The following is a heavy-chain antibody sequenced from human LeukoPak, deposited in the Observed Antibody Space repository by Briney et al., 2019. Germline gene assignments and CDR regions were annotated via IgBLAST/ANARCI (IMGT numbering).Heavy chain of an antibody. V-gene: IGHV4-59*13. CDR1: GGSISSYY. CDR2: IYYSGST. Sequence: PSETLSLTCTVSGGSISSYYWSWIRQPPGKGLEWIGYIYYSGSTNYNPSLKSRVTISLDMSRNQFSLKLTSVTAADTAVYYCARESPRLWDAFDIWGQGTMVTVSS. D-gene: IGHD2-21*01. J-gene: IGHJ3*02. CDR3: ARESPRLWDAFDI.